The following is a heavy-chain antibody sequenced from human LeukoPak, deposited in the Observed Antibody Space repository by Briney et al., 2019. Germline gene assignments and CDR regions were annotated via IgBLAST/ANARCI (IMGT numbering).Heavy chain of an antibody. Sequence: SVKVSCKASGCTFSSYAISWVRQAPGQGLEWMGGIIPIFGTANYAQKFQGRVTITADESTSTAYMELSSLRSEDTAVYYCAGALLSAPYGGNGWFDPWGQGTLVIVTS. CDR2: IIPIFGTA. V-gene: IGHV1-69*13. CDR1: GCTFSSYA. CDR3: AGALLSAPYGGNGWFDP. D-gene: IGHD4-23*01. J-gene: IGHJ5*02.